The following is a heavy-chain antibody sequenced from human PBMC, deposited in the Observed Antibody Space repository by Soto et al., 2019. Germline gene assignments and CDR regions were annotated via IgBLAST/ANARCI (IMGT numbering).Heavy chain of an antibody. CDR2: LKSKYVGGTT. CDR3: TTIIGQSAAGGS. J-gene: IGHJ5*01. D-gene: IGHD6-13*01. Sequence: GGSLRLSCVGSGFIFANAWMNWVRQAPGKGLEGVGRLKSKYVGGTTDYGAPVKGRFTISRDDSRNTLYLQMDSLRIEDTAIYYCTTIIGQSAAGGSWSHGTLVTVSS. CDR1: GFIFANAW. V-gene: IGHV3-15*07.